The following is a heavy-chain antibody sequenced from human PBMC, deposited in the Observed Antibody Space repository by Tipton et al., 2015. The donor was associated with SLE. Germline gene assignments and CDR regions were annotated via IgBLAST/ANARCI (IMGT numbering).Heavy chain of an antibody. CDR2: IWYDGSNK. V-gene: IGHV3-33*06. CDR1: GFTFSSYG. D-gene: IGHD6-19*01. J-gene: IGHJ4*02. Sequence: SLRLSCAASGFTFSSYGMHWVRQAPGKGLEWVAVIWYDGSNKYYADSVKGRFTISRDSSKNTLYLQMNSLRAEDTAVYYCAKDRSSGWYFDYWGQGTLVTVSS. CDR3: AKDRSSGWYFDY.